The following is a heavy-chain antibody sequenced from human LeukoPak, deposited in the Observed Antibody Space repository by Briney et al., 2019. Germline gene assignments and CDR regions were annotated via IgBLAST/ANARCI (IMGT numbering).Heavy chain of an antibody. CDR3: ARDFWSGYYRH. D-gene: IGHD3-3*01. CDR1: GFTFSSYW. V-gene: IGHV3-7*01. Sequence: GGSLRLSCAASGFTFSSYWMSWVRQAPGKGLDWVANIKQDGSEKYYVDSVKGRFTISRDNAKNSLYLQMNSLRAEDTAVYYCARDFWSGYYRHWGQGTLVTVSS. J-gene: IGHJ4*02. CDR2: IKQDGSEK.